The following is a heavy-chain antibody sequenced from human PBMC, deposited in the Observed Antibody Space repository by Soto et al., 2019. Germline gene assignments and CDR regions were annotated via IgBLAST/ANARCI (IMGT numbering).Heavy chain of an antibody. CDR1: GFTFSSYG. Sequence: GGSLRLSCAASGFTFSSYGMHWVRQAPGKGLEWVAVIWYDGSNKYYAESVKGRFTISRDNSKNTLYLQMNSLRAEDMAVYYCARDRYSYGYVWYFDYWGQGTLVTVSS. V-gene: IGHV3-33*01. D-gene: IGHD5-18*01. J-gene: IGHJ4*02. CDR2: IWYDGSNK. CDR3: ARDRYSYGYVWYFDY.